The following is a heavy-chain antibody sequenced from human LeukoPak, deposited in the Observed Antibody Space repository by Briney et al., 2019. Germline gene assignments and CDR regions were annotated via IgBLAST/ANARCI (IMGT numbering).Heavy chain of an antibody. V-gene: IGHV3-33*01. D-gene: IGHD2-8*01. J-gene: IGHJ6*03. CDR3: ARHRGSVFKGYMDV. Sequence: GGSLRLSCAASGFTLGNHGMHWVRQAPGKGLEWVAIIYSDGVNKYCADSMKGRFTISRDTSKNTLFLEMESLRTEDAAVYYCARHRGSVFKGYMDVWGKGTTVTVSS. CDR2: IYSDGVNK. CDR1: GFTLGNHG.